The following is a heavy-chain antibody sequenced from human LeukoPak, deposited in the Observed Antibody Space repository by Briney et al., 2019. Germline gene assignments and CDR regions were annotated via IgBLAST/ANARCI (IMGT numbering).Heavy chain of an antibody. Sequence: SETLSLTCSVSGGSISSYYWSWIRQPPGKGLEWIGYIYYSGSTNYNPSLKSRVTISVDTSKNQYSLKLSSVTAADTAVYYCARDNWNYGSSMDVWGQGTTVTVSS. CDR1: GGSISSYY. D-gene: IGHD1-7*01. V-gene: IGHV4-59*01. CDR2: IYYSGST. J-gene: IGHJ6*02. CDR3: ARDNWNYGSSMDV.